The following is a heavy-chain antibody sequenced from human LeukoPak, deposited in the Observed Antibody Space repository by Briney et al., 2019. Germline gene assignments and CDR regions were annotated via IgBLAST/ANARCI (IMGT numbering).Heavy chain of an antibody. J-gene: IGHJ3*02. CDR2: TYYRSKWYN. CDR3: ARASVGGSYYFAPDAFDI. CDR1: GDSVSSNSAA. D-gene: IGHD1-26*01. V-gene: IGHV6-1*01. Sequence: SQTLSLTCAISGDSVSSNSAAWNWIRQSPSRGLEWLGRTYYRSKWYNDYAVSVKSRITINPDTSKNQFSLQLNSVTPEDTAVYYCARASVGGSYYFAPDAFDIWGQGTMVTVSS.